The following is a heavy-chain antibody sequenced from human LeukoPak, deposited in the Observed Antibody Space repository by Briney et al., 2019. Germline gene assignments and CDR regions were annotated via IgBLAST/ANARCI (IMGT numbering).Heavy chain of an antibody. CDR2: ISSSSGTI. V-gene: IGHV3-48*01. Sequence: GGSLRLSCAASGFTFSDFSMNWVRQAPGKGLEWLSYISSSSGTIWYADSVKGRFTISRDNSKNTLYLQMNSLRAEDTAVYYCAREGPRRDLDYWGQGVLVTVSS. CDR1: GFTFSDFS. J-gene: IGHJ4*02. CDR3: AREGPRRDLDY.